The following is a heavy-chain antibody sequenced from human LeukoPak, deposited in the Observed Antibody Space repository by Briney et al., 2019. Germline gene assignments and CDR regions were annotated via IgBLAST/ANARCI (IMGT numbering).Heavy chain of an antibody. CDR1: GGSISSYY. CDR2: IYYSGST. V-gene: IGHV4-59*01. Sequence: SETLSLTCTVSGGSISSYYWSWIRQPPGKGLEWIGYIYYSGSTNYNPSLKSRVTISVDTSKNQFSLKLSSVTAADTAVYYCARIRSRKWGFDYWGQGTLVTVSS. J-gene: IGHJ4*02. CDR3: ARIRSRKWGFDY. D-gene: IGHD1-26*01.